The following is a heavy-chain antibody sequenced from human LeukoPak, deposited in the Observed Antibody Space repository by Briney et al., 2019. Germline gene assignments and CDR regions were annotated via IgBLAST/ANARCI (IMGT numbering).Heavy chain of an antibody. D-gene: IGHD2-15*01. Sequence: SQTLSLTCTVSGGSISSGDYYWSWIRQPPGKGLEYIGYINFSGSTSYHPSLKGRLTISVVTSKHQFSLKLSSVTAADTDVYYCARAPVGYCSGGTCKRYFDYWGQGTLVTVSS. CDR2: INFSGST. CDR1: GGSISSGDYY. V-gene: IGHV4-30-4*01. CDR3: ARAPVGYCSGGTCKRYFDY. J-gene: IGHJ4*02.